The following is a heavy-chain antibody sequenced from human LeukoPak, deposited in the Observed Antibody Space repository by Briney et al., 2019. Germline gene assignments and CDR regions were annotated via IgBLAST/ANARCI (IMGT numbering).Heavy chain of an antibody. J-gene: IGHJ6*03. D-gene: IGHD2-2*01. CDR2: IIPIFGTA. Sequence: SVKVSCKASGGTFSSYAISWVRQAPGQGLEWMGGIIPIFGTANYAQKFQGRVTITADESTSTAYMELSSLRSEDTAVYYCARGYCSSTSCYYYYYYYMDVWGKGTTVTVPS. V-gene: IGHV1-69*13. CDR1: GGTFSSYA. CDR3: ARGYCSSTSCYYYYYYYMDV.